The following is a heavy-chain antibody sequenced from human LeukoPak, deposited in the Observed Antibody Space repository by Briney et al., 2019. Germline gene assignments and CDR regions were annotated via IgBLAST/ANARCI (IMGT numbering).Heavy chain of an antibody. Sequence: SETLSLTCAVYGGSFSGYYWSWIRQPPGKGLEWIGEINHSGSTNYNPSLKSRVTISVDTSKNQFSLKLSSVTAADTAVYYCARHRERLDYDFWSGYYRFSAFDIWGQGTMVTVSS. CDR3: ARHRERLDYDFWSGYYRFSAFDI. J-gene: IGHJ3*02. V-gene: IGHV4-34*01. D-gene: IGHD3-3*01. CDR1: GGSFSGYY. CDR2: INHSGST.